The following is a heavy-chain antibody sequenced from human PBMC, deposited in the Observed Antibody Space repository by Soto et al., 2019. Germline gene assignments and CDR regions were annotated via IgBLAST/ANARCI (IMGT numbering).Heavy chain of an antibody. V-gene: IGHV3-73*01. CDR2: IRSKAISYAT. J-gene: IGHJ3*02. Sequence: GGSLRLSCAASGFNFSGSAMHWVRQASGKGLEWVGRIRSKAISYATAYAASVKGRFTISRDDSKNTAYLQMNSLKTEDTAVYYCTRHNYYDSSGPNDAFDIWGQGTMVTVSS. CDR1: GFNFSGSA. D-gene: IGHD3-22*01. CDR3: TRHNYYDSSGPNDAFDI.